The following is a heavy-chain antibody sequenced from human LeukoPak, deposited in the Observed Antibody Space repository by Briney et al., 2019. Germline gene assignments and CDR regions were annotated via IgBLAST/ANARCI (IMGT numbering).Heavy chain of an antibody. CDR3: ARITDRTIFGEIMHGFDI. CDR2: IYYSGGA. V-gene: IGHV4-39*01. Sequence: NSSETLSLTCTVSGDSLRKSTFYWVWIRQPPGKGLEWIGSIYYSGGADYNPSLQSRVTISVDTSKNEFSLKVRPVTAADTAVYYCARITDRTIFGEIMHGFDIWGQGTPVTVSS. J-gene: IGHJ3*02. D-gene: IGHD3-3*01. CDR1: GDSLRKSTFY.